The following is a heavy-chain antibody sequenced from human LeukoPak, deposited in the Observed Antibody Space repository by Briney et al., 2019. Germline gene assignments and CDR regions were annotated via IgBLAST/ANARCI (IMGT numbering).Heavy chain of an antibody. CDR1: EFTFSTYG. V-gene: IGHV3-30*18. CDR2: ISYEGSYK. D-gene: IGHD6-13*01. CDR3: AKDRYSGLNTIDY. J-gene: IGHJ4*01. Sequence: GGSLRLSCAASEFTFSTYGMHWVRPAPGKGLEWVSVISYEGSYKFYADSVKGGFTISRDNSKSTLYLQMNRLRAEDTAVYYCAKDRYSGLNTIDYWGQRTLVTVAS.